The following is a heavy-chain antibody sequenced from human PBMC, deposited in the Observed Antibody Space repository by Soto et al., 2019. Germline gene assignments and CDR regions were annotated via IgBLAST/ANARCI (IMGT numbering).Heavy chain of an antibody. D-gene: IGHD2-15*01. J-gene: IGHJ6*02. CDR3: ASIPPVVVAAPYYYYYGMDV. CDR1: GGSISSGGYY. V-gene: IGHV4-31*03. CDR2: IYYGGST. Sequence: SETLSLTCTVSGGSISSGGYYWSCIRQHPGKGLEWIGYIYYGGSTYYNPSLKSRVTISVDTSKNQFSLKLSSVTAADTAVYYCASIPPVVVAAPYYYYYGMDVWGQGTTVTVSS.